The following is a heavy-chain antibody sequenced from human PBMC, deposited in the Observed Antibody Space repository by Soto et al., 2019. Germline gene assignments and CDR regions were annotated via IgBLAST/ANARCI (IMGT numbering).Heavy chain of an antibody. D-gene: IGHD6-6*01. CDR3: ARPEYSSSSYGMDV. V-gene: IGHV3-48*02. CDR2: ISSSSSTT. CDR1: GFTFSSYA. J-gene: IGHJ6*02. Sequence: CLRLSCAASGFTFSSYAMSWVRQAPGKGLEWVSYISSSSSTTYYADSVKGRFTISRDNAKNSLYLQMNSLRDEDTAVYYCARPEYSSSSYGMDVWGQGTTVTVSS.